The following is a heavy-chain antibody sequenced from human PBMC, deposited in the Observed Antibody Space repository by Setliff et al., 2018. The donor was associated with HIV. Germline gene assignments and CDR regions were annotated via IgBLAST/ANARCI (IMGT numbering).Heavy chain of an antibody. CDR3: SRHLGYCSTTNSC. CDR2: ISGSGDTT. V-gene: IGHV3-23*01. CDR1: GFTFSNYA. Sequence: GSLRLSCAASGFTFSNYAMTWVRQAPGKGLEWVSGISGSGDTTNYADSVKGRFTVSRDNSKNTLYLQMNSLRGEDTAVYYCSRHLGYCSTTNSCWGQGTPVTVSS. J-gene: IGHJ4*02. D-gene: IGHD2-2*03.